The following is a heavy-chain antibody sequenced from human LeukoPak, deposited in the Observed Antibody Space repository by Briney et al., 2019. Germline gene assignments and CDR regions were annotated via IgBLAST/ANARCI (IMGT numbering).Heavy chain of an antibody. D-gene: IGHD1-7*01. CDR1: GFTFSSYS. Sequence: GGSLRLSCAASGFTFSSYSMNWVRQAPGKGLEWVSAISSSGRYIYYADSVKGRFTISRDSAKNSLYLQMDSLRAEDTAVYYCARDRDWNSGFDYWGQGTLVTVSS. CDR3: ARDRDWNSGFDY. CDR2: ISSSGRYI. V-gene: IGHV3-21*01. J-gene: IGHJ4*02.